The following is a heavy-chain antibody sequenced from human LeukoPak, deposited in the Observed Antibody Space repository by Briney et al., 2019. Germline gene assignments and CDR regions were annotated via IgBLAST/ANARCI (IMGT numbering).Heavy chain of an antibody. CDR3: AKNLAYWGGDCFY. Sequence: GGSLRLSCAASGFTFDDYGMSWVRQAPGKGLEWVAFIRYDGSNKYYADSVKGRFTISRDNSKNTLYLQMNSLRAEDTAVYYCAKNLAYWGGDCFYGGKGPLVPVPS. V-gene: IGHV3-30*02. J-gene: IGHJ4*02. CDR1: GFTFDDYG. CDR2: IRYDGSNK. D-gene: IGHD2-21*01.